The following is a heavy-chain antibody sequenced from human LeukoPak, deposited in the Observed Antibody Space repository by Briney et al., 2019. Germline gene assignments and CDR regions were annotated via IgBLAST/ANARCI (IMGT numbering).Heavy chain of an antibody. Sequence: ASVKVSCKASGYTFTGYYMHWVRQAPEQGLEWMGIINPSGGSTSYAQKFQGRVTMTRDMSTSTAYMELSSLRSEDTAVYYCARGAAADTRWFDPWGQGTLVTVSS. V-gene: IGHV1-46*01. D-gene: IGHD6-13*01. CDR1: GYTFTGYY. CDR2: INPSGGST. CDR3: ARGAAADTRWFDP. J-gene: IGHJ5*02.